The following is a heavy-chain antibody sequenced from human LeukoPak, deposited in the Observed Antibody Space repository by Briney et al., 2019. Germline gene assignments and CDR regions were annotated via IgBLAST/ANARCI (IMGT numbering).Heavy chain of an antibody. CDR2: ISSSSSYI. Sequence: GGSLRLSCAASGFIFSDYYMSWIRQAPGKGLEWVSSISSSSSYIYYADSVKGRFTISRDNAKNSLYLQLNSLRPEDTAVYYCAELGITMIGGVWGKGTTVTISS. CDR3: AELGITMIGGV. V-gene: IGHV3-11*06. D-gene: IGHD3-10*02. CDR1: GFIFSDYY. J-gene: IGHJ6*04.